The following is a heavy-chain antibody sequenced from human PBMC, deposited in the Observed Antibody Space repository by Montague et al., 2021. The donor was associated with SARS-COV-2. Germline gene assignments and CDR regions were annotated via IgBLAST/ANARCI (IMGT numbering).Heavy chain of an antibody. V-gene: IGHV4-34*01. CDR1: GGSFSGYY. CDR2: SNHSGGT. CDR3: ARGLSGSYSGGWVPVALFDFYHYMDV. Sequence: SETLSLTCAVYGGSFSGYYWSWICRPPGKGLEWIGESNHSGGTNYNPYLKGRVTISVDTSKNQFSLKLTSVTAADTAVYYCARGLSGSYSGGWVPVALFDFYHYMDVWAKGTTVTVSS. J-gene: IGHJ6*03. D-gene: IGHD6-25*01.